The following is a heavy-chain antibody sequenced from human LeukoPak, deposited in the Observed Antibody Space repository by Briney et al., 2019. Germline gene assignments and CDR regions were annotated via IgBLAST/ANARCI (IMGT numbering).Heavy chain of an antibody. CDR3: TSPDGYNFDY. J-gene: IGHJ4*02. V-gene: IGHV3-73*01. D-gene: IGHD5-24*01. Sequence: PGGSLRLSCAASGFTFSGSTMHWVRQASGKGLEWVGRIRPKANSYATAYAASVTGRFAISRDDAKNTAYLQMNSLKTEDTAVYYCTSPDGYNFDYWGQGTLVTVSS. CDR1: GFTFSGST. CDR2: IRPKANSYAT.